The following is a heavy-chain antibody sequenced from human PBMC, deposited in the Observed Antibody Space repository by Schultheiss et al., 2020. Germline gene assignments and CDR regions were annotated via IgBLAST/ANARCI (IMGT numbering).Heavy chain of an antibody. Sequence: GESLKISCEASGFAFSFHEMNWVRQAPGKGLEWVSYISSSGSTIYYADSVKGRFTISRDNAKNSLYLQMNSLRAEDTAVYYCARRSYSSIAAAGSDYWGQGTLVTVSS. CDR1: GFAFSFHE. V-gene: IGHV3-48*03. D-gene: IGHD6-13*01. J-gene: IGHJ4*02. CDR3: ARRSYSSIAAAGSDY. CDR2: ISSSGSTI.